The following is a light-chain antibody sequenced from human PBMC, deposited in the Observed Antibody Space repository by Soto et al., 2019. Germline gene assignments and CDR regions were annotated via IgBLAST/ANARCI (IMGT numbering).Light chain of an antibody. Sequence: QSVMTQPASVCRTLEQSNTIVCTVTSSDVDGYSYVSWYQQHPGKAPKLMIFEVTNWPSGVSNRFSGSKSANTAALTISGLQAEDEADYYCSSYTSSSTLYVFGTGSKVTGL. CDR1: SSDVDGYSY. CDR2: EVT. J-gene: IGLJ1*01. CDR3: SSYTSSSTLYV. V-gene: IGLV2-14*01.